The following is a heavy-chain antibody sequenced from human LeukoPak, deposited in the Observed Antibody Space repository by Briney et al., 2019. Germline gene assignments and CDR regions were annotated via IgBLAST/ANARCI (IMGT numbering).Heavy chain of an antibody. J-gene: IGHJ4*02. V-gene: IGHV3-74*01. Sequence: QPGGSLRLSCAASGNYWMHWVRQVPGKGLVWVSHINSDGSWTSYADSVKGRSTISRDNAKNTLYLQMNSLRAEDTAVYYCARDGKQWLGLSYFDYWGQGTLVTVSS. CDR2: INSDGSWT. CDR3: ARDGKQWLGLSYFDY. CDR1: GNYW. D-gene: IGHD6-19*01.